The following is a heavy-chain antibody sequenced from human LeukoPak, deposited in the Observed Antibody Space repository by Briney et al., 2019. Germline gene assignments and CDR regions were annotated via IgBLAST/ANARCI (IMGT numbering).Heavy chain of an antibody. Sequence: GGSLSLSCAASGFAFNTFAMNWVRQAPGKGLEWVVVISYDGSDKYYADSVKGRFTISRDNPENTLYLQMNSLRPEDTAMYYCASGKWLQSYFDYWGQGTLVTVPS. CDR3: ASGKWLQSYFDY. CDR2: ISYDGSDK. CDR1: GFAFNTFA. D-gene: IGHD5-24*01. J-gene: IGHJ4*02. V-gene: IGHV3-30*04.